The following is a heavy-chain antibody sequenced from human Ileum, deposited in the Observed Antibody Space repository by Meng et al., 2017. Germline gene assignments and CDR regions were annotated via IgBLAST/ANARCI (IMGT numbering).Heavy chain of an antibody. CDR2: INGGGGLT. CDR3: VRGVFDS. J-gene: IGHJ5*01. V-gene: IGHV3-23*04. Sequence: EVQVVESGGGWARTGGSLRLSCAASGFAFHYFGMSWVRQAPGKGLEWVALINGGGGLTYYADSVKGRFTISRDNSKNTLHLQMNSLRPDDTATYYCVRGVFDSWGQGTLVTVSS. CDR1: GFAFHYFG.